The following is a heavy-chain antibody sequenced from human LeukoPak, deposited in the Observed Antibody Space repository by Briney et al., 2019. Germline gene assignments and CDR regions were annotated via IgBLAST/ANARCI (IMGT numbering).Heavy chain of an antibody. Sequence: GASVKVSCKASGYTFTNYDINWVRQATGQGLEWMGWVSPNSGITGYAQSFQGRVTKTGNTSISTAYMELSSLTSEDTAVYYCATGRTTVSDYWGQGTLVTISS. D-gene: IGHD4-17*01. CDR3: ATGRTTVSDY. CDR2: VSPNSGIT. CDR1: GYTFTNYD. J-gene: IGHJ4*02. V-gene: IGHV1-8*01.